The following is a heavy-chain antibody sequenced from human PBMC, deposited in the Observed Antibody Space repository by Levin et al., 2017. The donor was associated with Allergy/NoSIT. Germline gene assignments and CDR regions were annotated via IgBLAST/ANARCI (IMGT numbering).Heavy chain of an antibody. CDR3: ARGRFDYVWGNYRIPYYMDV. V-gene: IGHV4-34*01. CDR1: GESFSNNY. Sequence: SETLSLTCAVSGESFSNNYWSWIRQPPGEGLEWIGEINHGGSTSYNTSLKSRATISVDTSKNKFSLKLSSVTAADAAVYFCARGRFDYVWGNYRIPYYMDVWGKGTMVTVSS. D-gene: IGHD3-16*02. CDR2: INHGGST. J-gene: IGHJ6*03.